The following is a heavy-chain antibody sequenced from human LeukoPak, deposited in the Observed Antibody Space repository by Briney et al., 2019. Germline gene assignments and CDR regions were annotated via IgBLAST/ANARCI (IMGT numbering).Heavy chain of an antibody. Sequence: GGSLRLSCAASGFTFSSYGMSWVRPAPGKGLEWVSGISGSAGSTYYADSVKGRFTISRDNSKNTLYLQMNSLRAEDTAVYYCAKDRRTYYDILTGYPQFDAFDIWGQGTMVTVSS. J-gene: IGHJ3*02. CDR3: AKDRRTYYDILTGYPQFDAFDI. V-gene: IGHV3-23*01. D-gene: IGHD3-9*01. CDR2: ISGSAGST. CDR1: GFTFSSYG.